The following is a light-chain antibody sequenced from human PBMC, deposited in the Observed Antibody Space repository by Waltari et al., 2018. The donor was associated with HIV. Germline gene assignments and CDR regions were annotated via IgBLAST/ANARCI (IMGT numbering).Light chain of an antibody. V-gene: IGLV1-47*01. CDR2: RNN. CDR3: AAWDDSLSGWV. Sequence: QSMLTQPPSASGTPGQRVTLSCSGSSSNIGRNYVYWYQQVPGTAPKLLPYRNNQRPSGAPDRFSGSKSGTAASLAISGFRSEDEADYYCAAWDDSLSGWVFGGGTKLTVL. CDR1: SSNIGRNY. J-gene: IGLJ3*02.